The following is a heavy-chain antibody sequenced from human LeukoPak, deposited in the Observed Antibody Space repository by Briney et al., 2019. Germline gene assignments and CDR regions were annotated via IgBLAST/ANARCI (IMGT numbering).Heavy chain of an antibody. CDR3: ARENEYGGLDY. D-gene: IGHD4-23*01. CDR2: IYYSGST. J-gene: IGHJ4*02. CDR1: GGSISSYY. Sequence: SETLSLTCTVSGGSISSYYWSWIRQPPGKGLEWIGYIYYSGSTNYNPSLKSRVTISVDTSKNQFSLKLSSVTAADTAVYYCARENEYGGLDYWGQGTLVTVSS. V-gene: IGHV4-59*08.